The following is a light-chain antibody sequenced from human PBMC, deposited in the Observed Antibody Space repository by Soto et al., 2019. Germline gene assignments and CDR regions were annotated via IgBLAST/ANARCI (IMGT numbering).Light chain of an antibody. CDR2: GAS. Sequence: EIVLTQSPGTLSLSPGERATLSCRASQSVSSSYLAWYQQKPGQAPRLLIYGASSRATGIPDRFSGSGSGTEFSPTISRLEPDDVAVYYCQQYGRSPPYTFGQGTKLEIK. J-gene: IGKJ2*01. V-gene: IGKV3-20*01. CDR1: QSVSSSY. CDR3: QQYGRSPPYT.